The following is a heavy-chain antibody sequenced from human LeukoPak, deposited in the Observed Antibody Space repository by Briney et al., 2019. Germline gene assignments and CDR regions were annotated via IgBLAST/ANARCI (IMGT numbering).Heavy chain of an antibody. V-gene: IGHV3-23*01. D-gene: IGHD2-8*01. CDR1: GFTFNNYA. CDR2: FVGGDTT. J-gene: IGHJ4*02. Sequence: PGGSLRLSCAASGFTFNNYAASWVRQAPGKGLEWVSAFVGGDTTYYADSVKGRFTISRDNSKNTLYLQMNSLRAEDTAVYYCAKDTSIGRYCTNGVCSPFDYWGQGTLVTVSS. CDR3: AKDTSIGRYCTNGVCSPFDY.